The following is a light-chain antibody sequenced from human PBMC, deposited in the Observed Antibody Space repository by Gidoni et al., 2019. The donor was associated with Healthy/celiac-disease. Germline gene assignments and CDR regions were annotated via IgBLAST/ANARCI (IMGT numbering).Light chain of an antibody. CDR1: QSLLHSNGYNY. CDR2: LGS. J-gene: IGKJ4*01. Sequence: DLLMTQSPLSLPVTPGEPASLSCRSSQSLLHSNGYNYLDWYLQKPGQSPQLLIYLGSNRAAGVPDRFSGSGSGTDFTLKISRVEAEDVGVYYCMQALQTPTFGGGTKVEIK. CDR3: MQALQTPT. V-gene: IGKV2-28*01.